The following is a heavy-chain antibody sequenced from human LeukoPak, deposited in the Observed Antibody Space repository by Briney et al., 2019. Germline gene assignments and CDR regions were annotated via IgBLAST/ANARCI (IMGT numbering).Heavy chain of an antibody. CDR3: ARGLDYGDNYNWFDP. Sequence: SETLSLTCAVYGGSFSGYYWSWIRQPPGKGLEWMGEINHSRSTNYNPSPNSPVTISVDTSKNQFSLKLSSVTAADTAVYYCARGLDYGDNYNWFDPWGQGTLVTVSS. D-gene: IGHD4-17*01. J-gene: IGHJ5*02. CDR1: GGSFSGYY. V-gene: IGHV4-34*01. CDR2: INHSRST.